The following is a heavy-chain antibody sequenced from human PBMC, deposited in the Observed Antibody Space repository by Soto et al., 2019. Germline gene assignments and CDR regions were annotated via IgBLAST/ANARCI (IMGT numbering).Heavy chain of an antibody. V-gene: IGHV1-46*01. J-gene: IGHJ5*02. Sequence: ASVKVSCKASGYTFTSYYMHWVRQAPGQGLEWMGIINPSGGSTSYAQKFQGRVTMTRDTSTSTVYMELSSLRSEDTAVYYCAIETRDYDILTGYYANWFDPWGQGTLVTVSS. D-gene: IGHD3-9*01. CDR3: AIETRDYDILTGYYANWFDP. CDR1: GYTFTSYY. CDR2: INPSGGST.